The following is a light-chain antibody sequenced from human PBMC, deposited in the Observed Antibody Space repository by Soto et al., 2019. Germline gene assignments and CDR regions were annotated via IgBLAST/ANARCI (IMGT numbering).Light chain of an antibody. J-gene: IGKJ4*01. Sequence: DIQMTQSPSSLSASVGDRVTITCRSSQSISNYVNWYEQKPGKPPRLLIYSASNLQSGAPSRFSASGSGTDFTLTISSLQPEDFATYYCQQSYSTPETFGGGTKVDIK. CDR1: QSISNY. V-gene: IGKV1-39*01. CDR3: QQSYSTPET. CDR2: SAS.